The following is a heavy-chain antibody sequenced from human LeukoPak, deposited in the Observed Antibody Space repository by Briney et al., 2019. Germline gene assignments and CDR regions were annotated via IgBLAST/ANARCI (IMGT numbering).Heavy chain of an antibody. CDR1: GFTFSDAW. Sequence: PGGSLRLSCAASGFTFSDAWMNWVRQAPGKGLEWVGRIKSKADGGTIDYAAPVKGRFTISRDDSKNTMYMQMNSLKTEDTAVYYCSYYYDSSGYVDYWGQGTLVTVSS. CDR2: IKSKADGGTI. V-gene: IGHV3-15*01. D-gene: IGHD3-22*01. J-gene: IGHJ4*02. CDR3: SYYYDSSGYVDY.